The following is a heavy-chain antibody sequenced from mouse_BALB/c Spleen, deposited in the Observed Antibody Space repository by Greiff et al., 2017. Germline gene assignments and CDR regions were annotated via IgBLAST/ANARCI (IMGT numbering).Heavy chain of an antibody. CDR3: AKAVVAYYYDMDY. Sequence: VMLVESGPGLVAPSQSLSITCTASGFSLTSYGVHWVRQPPGKGLEWLGVIWAGGSTNYNSARMSRLNISNDNSKSQVFLKMNSLETDDTAMYYCAKAVVAYYYDMDYWGQGTSVTVSS. CDR2: IWAGGST. V-gene: IGHV2-9*02. D-gene: IGHD1-1*01. J-gene: IGHJ4*01. CDR1: GFSLTSYG.